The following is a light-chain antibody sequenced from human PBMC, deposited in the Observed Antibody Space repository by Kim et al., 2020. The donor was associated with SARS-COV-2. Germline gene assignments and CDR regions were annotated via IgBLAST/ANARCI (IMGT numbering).Light chain of an antibody. CDR2: KVC. CDR1: QSLVISDRKTV. Sequence: IPRKFRQSLVISDRKTVWNWVHQRAGPTPRGLIFKVCNRDSWVPDRFSGSGSGTDFTLKISRVEAEDVGVYYCMYGTHWPPSFTFGGGTKVDIK. J-gene: IGKJ4*01. CDR3: MYGTHWPPSFT. V-gene: IGKV2-30*01.